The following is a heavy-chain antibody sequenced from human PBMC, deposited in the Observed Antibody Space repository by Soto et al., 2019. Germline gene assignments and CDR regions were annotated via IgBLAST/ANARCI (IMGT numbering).Heavy chain of an antibody. V-gene: IGHV3-48*02. CDR1: GLIFRGYR. Sequence: GGSLRLSCTPSGLIFRGYRMNLVLPAPGKGLEWISYITTTSSTIYYADSVKCRFTISRDNAKNSLYLQMNSLRDEDTAVYYCARDSSGRQYYGMDVWGQGTTVTV. J-gene: IGHJ6*02. CDR3: ARDSSGRQYYGMDV. CDR2: ITTTSSTI. D-gene: IGHD3-22*01.